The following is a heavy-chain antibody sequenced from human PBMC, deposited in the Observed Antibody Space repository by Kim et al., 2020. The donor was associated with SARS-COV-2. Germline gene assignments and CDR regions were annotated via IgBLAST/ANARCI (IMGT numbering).Heavy chain of an antibody. D-gene: IGHD3-22*01. V-gene: IGHV3-48*02. J-gene: IGHJ6*02. CDR2: ISSSSSTI. CDR3: ARGPGADYYDSSGYYPKAFYYYYYGMDV. Sequence: GGSLRRSCAASGFTFSSYSMNWVRQAPGKGLEWVSYISSSSSTIYYADSVKGRFTISRDNAKNSLYLQMNSLRDEDTAVYYCARGPGADYYDSSGYYPKAFYYYYYGMDVWGQGTTVTVSS. CDR1: GFTFSSYS.